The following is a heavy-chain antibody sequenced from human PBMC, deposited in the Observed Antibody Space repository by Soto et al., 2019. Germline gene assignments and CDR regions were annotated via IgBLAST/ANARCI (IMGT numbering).Heavy chain of an antibody. CDR3: ARWGYSGYDHYYYGMDV. D-gene: IGHD5-12*01. CDR2: IGTAGDT. V-gene: IGHV3-13*01. J-gene: IGHJ6*02. Sequence: GGSLRLSCAASGFTFSSYDMHWVRQATGKGLEWVSAIGTAGDTYYPGSVKGRFTISRENAKNSLYLQMNSLRAGDTDVYYCARWGYSGYDHYYYGMDVWGQGTTVTVSS. CDR1: GFTFSSYD.